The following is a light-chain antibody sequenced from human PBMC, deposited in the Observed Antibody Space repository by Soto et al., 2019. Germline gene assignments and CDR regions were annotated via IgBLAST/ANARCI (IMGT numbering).Light chain of an antibody. Sequence: LTQPASVSGSPGRSTTISCTGTSSDVGGYNYVSWYQQHPGKAPKLMIYDVSNRPSGVSNRFSGSKSGNTASLTISGLQAEDEADYYCSSYTNSSTSYVFGTGTKVTVL. CDR3: SSYTNSSTSYV. J-gene: IGLJ1*01. V-gene: IGLV2-14*01. CDR2: DVS. CDR1: SSDVGGYNY.